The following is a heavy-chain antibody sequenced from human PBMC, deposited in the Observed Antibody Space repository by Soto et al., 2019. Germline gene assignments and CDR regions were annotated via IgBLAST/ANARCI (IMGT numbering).Heavy chain of an antibody. D-gene: IGHD4-17*01. V-gene: IGHV4-4*02. CDR1: GGSISSTNW. CDR3: ARTTVTTRLTDY. CDR2: IYHSGST. Sequence: QVQLQESGPGLVKPSETLSLTCAVSGGSISSTNWWSWVRQPPGKGLEWIGEIYHSGSTNYNPSLQSRXLTIVXXSTNQFSLKLSSVTAADTALYYCARTTVTTRLTDYWGQGTLVTVSS. J-gene: IGHJ4*02.